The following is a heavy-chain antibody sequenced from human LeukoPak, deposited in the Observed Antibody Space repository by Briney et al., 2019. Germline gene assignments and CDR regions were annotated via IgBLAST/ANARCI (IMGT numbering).Heavy chain of an antibody. V-gene: IGHV3-11*01. J-gene: IGHJ4*02. CDR1: GFIFSDYY. CDR2: ISSSGSTM. D-gene: IGHD5-18*01. Sequence: GGSLRLSCAASGFIFSDYYMSWIRQAPGKGLEWVSYISSSGSTMYYTDSVKGRFTISRDNAKNSLYLQMNSLRAEDTALYYCARDDDTAMGIDYWGQGTLVTVSS. CDR3: ARDDDTAMGIDY.